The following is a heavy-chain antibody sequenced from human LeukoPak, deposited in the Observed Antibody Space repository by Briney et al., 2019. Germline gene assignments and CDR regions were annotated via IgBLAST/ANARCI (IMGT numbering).Heavy chain of an antibody. CDR3: AKGLKLLFSHAFDI. D-gene: IGHD2-21*02. J-gene: IGHJ3*02. Sequence: GESLKISCAASGFTFSSYAMSWVRQAPGKGLEWVSAISGSGGSTYYADSVKGRFTISRDNSKNTLYLQMNSLRAEDTAVYYCAKGLKLLFSHAFDIWGQGTMVTVSS. CDR1: GFTFSSYA. CDR2: ISGSGGST. V-gene: IGHV3-23*01.